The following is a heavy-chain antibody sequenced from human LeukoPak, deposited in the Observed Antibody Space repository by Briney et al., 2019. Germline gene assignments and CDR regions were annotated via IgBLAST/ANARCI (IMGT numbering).Heavy chain of an antibody. CDR2: IYHSGST. J-gene: IGHJ4*02. V-gene: IGHV4-30-2*01. CDR1: GGSISSGGYP. Sequence: SETLSLTCAVSGGSISSGGYPWSWIRQPPGKGLEWIGYIYHSGSTYYNPSLKSRVTISVDRSKNQFSLKLSSVTAADTAVYYCARGPMIVVVPYYFDYWGQGTLVTVSS. CDR3: ARGPMIVVVPYYFDY. D-gene: IGHD3-22*01.